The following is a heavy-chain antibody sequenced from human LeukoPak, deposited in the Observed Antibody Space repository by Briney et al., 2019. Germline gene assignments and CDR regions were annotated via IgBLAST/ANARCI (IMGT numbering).Heavy chain of an antibody. CDR3: AREDIPGRVTTILPD. D-gene: IGHD5-12*01. CDR1: GDSINSGDYY. J-gene: IGHJ4*02. CDR2: IYYSGNA. V-gene: IGHV4-30-4*01. Sequence: SETLSLTCTVSGDSINSGDYYWSWIRQPPGKGLEWIGYIYYSGNAYYNPSLKSRVTVSIDTSKNQFSLKLSSVTAEDTAVYYCAREDIPGRVTTILPDWGQGTLVTVSS.